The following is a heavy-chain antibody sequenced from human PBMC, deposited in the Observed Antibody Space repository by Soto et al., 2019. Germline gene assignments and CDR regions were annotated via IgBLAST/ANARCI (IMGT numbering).Heavy chain of an antibody. D-gene: IGHD3-9*01. Sequence: GGSLRLSCAASGFIFSNYGMHWVRQAPGKGLEWVAVIWYDGSEKYYADSVKGRFTISRDNSKNTLYLQMSSLGAEDTAVYFCARDILTGSEKHFDIWGQGTLVTVSS. J-gene: IGHJ4*02. CDR1: GFIFSNYG. V-gene: IGHV3-33*01. CDR3: ARDILTGSEKHFDI. CDR2: IWYDGSEK.